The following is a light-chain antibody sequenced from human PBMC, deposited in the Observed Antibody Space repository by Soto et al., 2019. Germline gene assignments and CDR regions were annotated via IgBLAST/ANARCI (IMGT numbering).Light chain of an antibody. CDR2: DAS. Sequence: DIQMTQSPSSLSASVGDRVTITCQASQDISNYLNWYQQKPVKAPKLLIYDASNLETGVPSRFSGSGSGTDFTFTISSLQPEDIATYYCQQYREAFGPGTKVDIK. J-gene: IGKJ3*01. CDR1: QDISNY. CDR3: QQYREA. V-gene: IGKV1-33*01.